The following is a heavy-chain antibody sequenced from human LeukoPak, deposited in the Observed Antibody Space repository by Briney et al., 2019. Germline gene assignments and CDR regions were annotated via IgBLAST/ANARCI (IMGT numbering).Heavy chain of an antibody. CDR3: ARDYVDDIPMIKDY. J-gene: IGHJ4*02. Sequence: ASVKVSCKASGYTFTSYHMHWVRQAPGQGLEWMGKINLSGGSTTYAQKFQGRVTMARDTSTSTVYMELRSLRSEDPAVYYCARDYVDDIPMIKDYWGQGTLVTVSS. D-gene: IGHD2-8*01. V-gene: IGHV1-46*01. CDR1: GYTFTSYH. CDR2: INLSGGST.